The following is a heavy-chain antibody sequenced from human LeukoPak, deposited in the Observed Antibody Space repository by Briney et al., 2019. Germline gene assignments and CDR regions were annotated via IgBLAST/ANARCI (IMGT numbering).Heavy chain of an antibody. CDR3: ARGGIREHYYGSGSHHFDY. CDR2: ISSSSSYI. CDR1: GFTFSSYS. V-gene: IGHV3-21*01. Sequence: PGGSLRLSCAASGFTFSSYSMNWVRQAPGKGLEWVSSISSSSSYIYYADSVKGRFTISRDNAKNSLYLQMNSLRAEDTAVYYCARGGIREHYYGSGSHHFDYWGQGTLVTVSS. D-gene: IGHD3-10*01. J-gene: IGHJ4*02.